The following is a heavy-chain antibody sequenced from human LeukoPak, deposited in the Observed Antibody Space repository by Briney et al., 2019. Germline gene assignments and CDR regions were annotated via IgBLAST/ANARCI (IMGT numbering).Heavy chain of an antibody. CDR3: ARHGGQWLVQFDY. Sequence: PSEILSLTCTVSGGSISSGSYYWGWIRQPPGKGLEWIGSIYYSGSTYYNPSLKSRVTISVDTSKNQFSLKLSSVTAADTAVYYCARHGGQWLVQFDYWGQGTLVTVSS. D-gene: IGHD6-19*01. J-gene: IGHJ4*02. CDR2: IYYSGST. CDR1: GGSISSGSYY. V-gene: IGHV4-39*01.